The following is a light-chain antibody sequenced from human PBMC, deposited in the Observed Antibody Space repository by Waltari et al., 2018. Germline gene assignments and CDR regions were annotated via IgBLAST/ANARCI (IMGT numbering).Light chain of an antibody. CDR2: EVT. Sequence: QSAPTQPASVSASPGQSTTISCTGTSNDVGSSSYVSWYRQYPVKAPELLIYEVTPRPSGVSDRFSGSRSGSTASLTISGLQTEDEANYFCCSYTTTTTLVFGTGTKVIVL. V-gene: IGLV2-14*01. CDR3: CSYTTTTTLV. J-gene: IGLJ1*01. CDR1: SNDVGSSSY.